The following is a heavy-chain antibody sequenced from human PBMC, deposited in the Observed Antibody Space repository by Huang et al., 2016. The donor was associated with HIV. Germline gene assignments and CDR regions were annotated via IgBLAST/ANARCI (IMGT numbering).Heavy chain of an antibody. J-gene: IGHJ4*02. CDR2: INHSGAT. Sequence: QVQLQESGARLVKPSETLSLTCTVSGASIREHYWSWVRQPPGKGLEWIGIINHSGATNFGPSLRSLFAISIDTSKNQFSLRLTSVTVADTAVYYCARLRGSPLDYWGQGVLVTVSS. CDR1: GASIREHY. D-gene: IGHD3-10*01. CDR3: ARLRGSPLDY. V-gene: IGHV4-59*11.